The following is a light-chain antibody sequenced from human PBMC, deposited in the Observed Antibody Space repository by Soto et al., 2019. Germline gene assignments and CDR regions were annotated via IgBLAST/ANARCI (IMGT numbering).Light chain of an antibody. J-gene: IGKJ1*01. CDR2: GAF. CDR1: QSVSSN. CDR3: QQYNQWPPWT. Sequence: EIVMTQSPAALSVSPGERATLSCRASQSVSSNLAWYQQKPGQAPRLLIYGAFTRATGIPARFSGSGSGTEFTLTISSLQSEDFAVYSCQQYNQWPPWTFGQGTKVEIK. V-gene: IGKV3-15*01.